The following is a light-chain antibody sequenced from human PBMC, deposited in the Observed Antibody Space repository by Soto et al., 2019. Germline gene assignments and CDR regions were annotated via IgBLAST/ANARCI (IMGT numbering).Light chain of an antibody. Sequence: IVLTQSPGTRSWSPGERATLSCRASQSVGSSYLAWYQQKPGQAPRLLIYGASSRATGIPDRFSGSGSGTDFTLTISRLEPEDFAVYYCQQYGSSPTWTFGQGTKVEI. CDR3: QQYGSSPTWT. CDR2: GAS. V-gene: IGKV3-20*01. J-gene: IGKJ1*01. CDR1: QSVGSSY.